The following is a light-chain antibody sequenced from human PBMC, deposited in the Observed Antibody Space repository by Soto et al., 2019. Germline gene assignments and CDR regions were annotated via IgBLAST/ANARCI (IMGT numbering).Light chain of an antibody. Sequence: QSVVTPPPSASGTPGQRVTISCSGSSSNIGSNTGNWYQQRPGTAPKLLIYTDGQRPSGVPDRFTGSKSGTSAPLAISGLQCEDEADYFWAAWDDSLSGVVFGGRTKGTVL. CDR2: TDG. CDR1: SSNIGSNT. J-gene: IGLJ2*01. V-gene: IGLV1-44*01. CDR3: AAWDDSLSGVV.